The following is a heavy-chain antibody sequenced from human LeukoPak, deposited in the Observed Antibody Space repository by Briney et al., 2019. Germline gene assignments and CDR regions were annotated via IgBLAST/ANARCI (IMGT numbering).Heavy chain of an antibody. Sequence: PSETLSLTCTVSGGSIRSYFWSWLRQPPGKGLEWIGYIWDTEITDYNPSLKSRVTISLDTSKNHFSLKLRSVTAADTALYFCARGLVLATDDAFEIWGQGTLGTVSS. CDR1: GGSIRSYF. V-gene: IGHV4-59*01. J-gene: IGHJ3*02. CDR2: IWDTEIT. CDR3: ARGLVLATDDAFEI. D-gene: IGHD5-12*01.